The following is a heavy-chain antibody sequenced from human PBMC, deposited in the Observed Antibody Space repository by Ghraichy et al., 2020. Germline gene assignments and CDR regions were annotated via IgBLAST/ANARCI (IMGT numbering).Heavy chain of an antibody. CDR1: GFTFSNYW. CDR3: ASRPPHAYYYGLFDY. D-gene: IGHD2/OR15-2a*01. CDR2: IKQDGRET. J-gene: IGHJ4*02. Sequence: GGSLRLSCAGSGFTFSNYWMTWVRQAPGKGLEWVANIKQDGRETYYVDSVKGRFTISRDNARNSLYLQMDSLRAEDTAVYYCASRPPHAYYYGLFDYWGQGSLVTFSS. V-gene: IGHV3-7*01.